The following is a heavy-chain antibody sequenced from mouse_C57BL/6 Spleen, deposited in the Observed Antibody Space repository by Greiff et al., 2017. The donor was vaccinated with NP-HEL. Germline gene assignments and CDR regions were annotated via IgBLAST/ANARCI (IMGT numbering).Heavy chain of an antibody. J-gene: IGHJ4*01. V-gene: IGHV5-9-1*02. CDR1: GFTFSSYA. D-gene: IGHD1-1*01. Sequence: EVQGVESGEGLVKPGGSLKLSCAASGFTFSSYAMSWVRQTPEKRLEWVAYISSGGDYIYYADTVKGRFTISRDNARNTLYLQMSSLKSEDTPMYYSPNLPQYYRGYYAMSYLPPGTSVTVSS. CDR2: ISSGGDYI. CDR3: PNLPQYYRGYYAMSY.